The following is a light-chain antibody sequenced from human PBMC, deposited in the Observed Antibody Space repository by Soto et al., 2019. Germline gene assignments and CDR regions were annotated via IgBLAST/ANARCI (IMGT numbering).Light chain of an antibody. J-gene: IGKJ5*01. CDR3: QQYDILPIT. V-gene: IGKV1-33*01. CDR1: QDINIY. Sequence: DIEKTQSPSSLFASVGDIFTITCEATQDINIYLNWYQQKPGKAPNLLIYDASNLEIGVPSRFSGSGSGTHFTFTISSLQTEDIGTYYCQQYDILPITFGRGTRLEIK. CDR2: DAS.